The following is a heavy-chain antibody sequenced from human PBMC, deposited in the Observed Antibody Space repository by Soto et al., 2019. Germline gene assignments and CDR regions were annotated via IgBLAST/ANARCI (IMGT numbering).Heavy chain of an antibody. Sequence: PGGSLRLSCAASGFPFSSYAMHSVRQAPGKGLEWVSTISASGGSTYYTDSVKGRFTICRDNSKNTLSLQMNSLRAEDTAVYYCARDPSTGSADYWGQGTLVTVSS. CDR2: ISASGGST. D-gene: IGHD3-9*01. CDR3: ARDPSTGSADY. J-gene: IGHJ4*02. CDR1: GFPFSSYA. V-gene: IGHV3-23*01.